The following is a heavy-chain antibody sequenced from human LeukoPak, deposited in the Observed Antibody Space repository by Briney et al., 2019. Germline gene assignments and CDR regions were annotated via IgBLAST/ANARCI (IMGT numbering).Heavy chain of an antibody. Sequence: SETLSLTCAVYGGSFSGYYWSWIRQPPGKGLEWIGEINHSGSTNYNPSLKSRVTISLDTSKNQFSLKLSSVTTADTAVYYCARSVVTLYWYFDLWGRGTLVTVSS. J-gene: IGHJ2*01. V-gene: IGHV4-34*01. D-gene: IGHD4-23*01. CDR1: GGSFSGYY. CDR2: INHSGST. CDR3: ARSVVTLYWYFDL.